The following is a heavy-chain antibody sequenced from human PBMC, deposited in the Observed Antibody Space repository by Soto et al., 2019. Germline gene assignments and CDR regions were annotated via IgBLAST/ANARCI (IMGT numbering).Heavy chain of an antibody. D-gene: IGHD3-16*01. J-gene: IGHJ6*02. V-gene: IGHV2-26*01. CDR1: GFALTTGKMG. CDR3: ARINVLTSPFYYARDV. CDR2: IFSDNER. Sequence: SGHTLVNPTETLTLTCTVSGFALTTGKMGVSWIRQPPGKALEWLANIFSDNERSYSTSLPGRLTISKDTSGSQVILSMTNVDPVDTATYYCARINVLTSPFYYARDVWGQGPTVTVSS.